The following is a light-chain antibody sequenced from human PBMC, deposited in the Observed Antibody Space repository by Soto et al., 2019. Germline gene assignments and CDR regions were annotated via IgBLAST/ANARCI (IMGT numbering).Light chain of an antibody. CDR2: GAS. CDR3: HQYVTSPWT. Sequence: EIVLTQSPGTLSFSPGERATLSCRASQTVSGRYLAWFQQKPGQAPRLLVYGASSRATGIPDRFSGRGSGTDFTLTISRLEPEDLAVYYCHQYVTSPWTLGQGTKEEIK. J-gene: IGKJ1*01. CDR1: QTVSGRY. V-gene: IGKV3-20*01.